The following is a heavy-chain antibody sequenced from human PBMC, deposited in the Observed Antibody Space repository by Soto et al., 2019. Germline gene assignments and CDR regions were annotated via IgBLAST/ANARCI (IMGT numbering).Heavy chain of an antibody. D-gene: IGHD2-15*01. V-gene: IGHV1-3*01. CDR2: INAGNGNT. J-gene: IGHJ5*02. CDR3: ARGKCSGGSCAPPLDP. Sequence: ASVKVSCKASGYTFTSYAMHWVRQAPGQRLEWMGWINAGNGNTKYSQKFQGRVTITRDTSASTAYMELSSLRSEDTAVYYCARGKCSGGSCAPPLDPWGQGTLVTVPS. CDR1: GYTFTSYA.